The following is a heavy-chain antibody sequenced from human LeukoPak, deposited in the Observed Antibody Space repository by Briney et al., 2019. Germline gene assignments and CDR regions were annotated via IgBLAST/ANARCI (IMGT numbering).Heavy chain of an antibody. D-gene: IGHD2-21*02. CDR3: AREVLTSDWAFDI. CDR2: IIHDRGTGRGTP. V-gene: IGHV4-34*12. CDR1: GGSFSGNY. J-gene: IGHJ3*02. Sequence: SETLSLTCAVYGGSFSGNYWSWIRQPPGKGLEWIGEIIHDRGTGRGTPTYNPSLKSRVTISVDTSKNQFSLNLNAVTAADTAVCYCAREVLTSDWAFDIWGQGTMVTVSS.